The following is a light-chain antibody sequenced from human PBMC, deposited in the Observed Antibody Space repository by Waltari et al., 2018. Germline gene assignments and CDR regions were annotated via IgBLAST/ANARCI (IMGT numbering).Light chain of an antibody. J-gene: IGKJ1*01. CDR3: QHYVRLPAT. CDR2: GAS. V-gene: IGKV3-20*01. CDR1: QSVSRA. Sequence: EIVLTQSPGSLSSCQGERVTLSCRASQSVSRALAWYQHKPGQAPRLLIFGASNRATGIPDRFSGSVSETDFSLTISRLEPEDFAVYYCQHYVRLPATFGRGTKVEIK.